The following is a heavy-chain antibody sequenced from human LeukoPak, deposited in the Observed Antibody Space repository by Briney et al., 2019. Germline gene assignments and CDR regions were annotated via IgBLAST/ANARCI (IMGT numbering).Heavy chain of an antibody. Sequence: PGRSLRLSCAASGFTFSSYAMHWVRQAPGKGLEWVAVISYDGSNKYYADSVKGRFTISRDYSKNTLYLQMNSLRAEDTAVYYCARNLEWELQEDYYGMDVWGQGTTVTVSS. CDR1: GFTFSSYA. J-gene: IGHJ6*02. CDR3: ARNLEWELQEDYYGMDV. D-gene: IGHD1-26*01. V-gene: IGHV3-30-3*01. CDR2: ISYDGSNK.